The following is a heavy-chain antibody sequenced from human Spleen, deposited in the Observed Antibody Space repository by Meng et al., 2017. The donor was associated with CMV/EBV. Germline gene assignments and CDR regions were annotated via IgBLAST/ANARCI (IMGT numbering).Heavy chain of an antibody. J-gene: IGHJ6*02. V-gene: IGHV1-18*01. CDR1: GYNFITYG. CDR2: MRPDNGNT. Sequence: ASVKVSCKSSGYNFITYGLSWVRQAPGQGLEWMGWMRPDNGNTNYAQNLQGRVTMTTDTSTSTAYMELRSLRSDDTAVYYCARHRRYCSSTSCYFLYYYYYYGMDVWGQGTTVTVSS. D-gene: IGHD2-2*01. CDR3: ARHRRYCSSTSCYFLYYYYYYGMDV.